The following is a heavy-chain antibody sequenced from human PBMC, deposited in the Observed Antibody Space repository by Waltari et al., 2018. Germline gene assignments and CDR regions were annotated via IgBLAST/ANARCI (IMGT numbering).Heavy chain of an antibody. Sequence: QVQLQQWGAGLLKPSETLSLTCAVYGGSFSGYYWSWIRQPPGKGLEWIGEIKHSGSTNYNPSLKSRGTISGDTSKNQFSRKLSSVTAADTAVYYCARGPQDSSGYYCLIDYWGQGTLVTVSS. CDR2: IKHSGST. D-gene: IGHD3-22*01. J-gene: IGHJ4*02. V-gene: IGHV4-34*01. CDR1: GGSFSGYY. CDR3: ARGPQDSSGYYCLIDY.